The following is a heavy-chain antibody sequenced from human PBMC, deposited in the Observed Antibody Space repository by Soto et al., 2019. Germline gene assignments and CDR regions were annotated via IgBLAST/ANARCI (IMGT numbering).Heavy chain of an antibody. CDR1: GFTFSSYA. V-gene: IGHV3-23*01. CDR2: ISGSGGST. J-gene: IGHJ3*02. D-gene: IGHD5-12*01. CDR3: AKVQWLRFDAFDI. Sequence: GGSLRLSCAASGFTFSSYAMSWVRQAPGKGLEWVSAISGSGGSTYYADSVKGRFTISRDNSKNTLYLQMNGLRAEDTAVYYCAKVQWLRFDAFDIWGQGTMVTVSS.